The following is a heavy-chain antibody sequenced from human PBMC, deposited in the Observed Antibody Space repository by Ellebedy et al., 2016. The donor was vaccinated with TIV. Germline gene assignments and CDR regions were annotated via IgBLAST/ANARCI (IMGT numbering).Heavy chain of an antibody. D-gene: IGHD2-2*01. CDR3: AKVPVGYCSSPNCFYLDY. Sequence: GESLKISCAASGFTFSSYDMHWVRQAPGKGLEWVALISYDANNKYYADSVKGRFTISRDNSKNTLYLQMNRLRAEDTAVYYCAKVPVGYCSSPNCFYLDYWGQGTLVTVSS. V-gene: IGHV3-30*18. CDR1: GFTFSSYD. CDR2: ISYDANNK. J-gene: IGHJ4*02.